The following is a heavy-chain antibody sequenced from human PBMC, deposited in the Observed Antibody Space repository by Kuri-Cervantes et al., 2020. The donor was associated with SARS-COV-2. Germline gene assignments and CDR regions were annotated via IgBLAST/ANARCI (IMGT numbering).Heavy chain of an antibody. CDR2: ISSSSSYI. V-gene: IGHV3-21*01. D-gene: IGHD3-9*01. CDR3: ARDYDILTGYRVDY. Sequence: GESLKISCAASGFTFSSYWMSWVRQAPGKGLEWVSSISSSSSYIYYADSVKGRFTISRDNAKNSLYLQMNSLRAEDTAVYYCARDYDILTGYRVDYWGQGTLVTVSS. CDR1: GFTFSSYW. J-gene: IGHJ4*02.